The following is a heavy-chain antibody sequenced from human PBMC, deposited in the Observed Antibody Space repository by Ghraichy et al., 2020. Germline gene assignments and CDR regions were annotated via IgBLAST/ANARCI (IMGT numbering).Heavy chain of an antibody. J-gene: IGHJ5*02. CDR1: GFTFSAYS. Sequence: LSLTCAASGFTFSAYSMNWVRQAPGKGLEWVSSITSNNNYIYYADSVKGRFTISRDNAKNSLYLQMNSLRAEDTAVYYCARGIPGGGGDPWGQGTLVTVSS. D-gene: IGHD2-2*01. V-gene: IGHV3-21*01. CDR3: ARGIPGGGGDP. CDR2: ITSNNNYI.